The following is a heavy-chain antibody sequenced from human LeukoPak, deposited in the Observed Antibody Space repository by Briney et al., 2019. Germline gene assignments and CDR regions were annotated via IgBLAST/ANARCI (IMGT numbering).Heavy chain of an antibody. J-gene: IGHJ4*02. CDR3: ARASWVSSTDAVR. Sequence: GGSLRLSCAASGLSFSTFAMSWVRQGPAGGLEWVSSIRGNCETFYADSVRGRFTLSSDSFRNTVYLQLNNLRVEDTAIYYCARASWVSSTDAVRWGQGTLVTVSS. CDR2: IRGNCET. D-gene: IGHD3-16*01. CDR1: GLSFSTFA. V-gene: IGHV3-23*01.